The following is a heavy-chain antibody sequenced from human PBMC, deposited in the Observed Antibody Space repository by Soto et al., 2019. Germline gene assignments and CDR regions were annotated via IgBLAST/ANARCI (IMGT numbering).Heavy chain of an antibody. J-gene: IGHJ4*02. V-gene: IGHV3-30*18. Sequence: PGGSLRLSCGASGFTFGGYGIHWVRQAPGKGLEWVTGILFDGSDKYYADSVKGRFTISRENSKNTLYLQMNSLRTEDSAVYYCAKAGGGFGDFVDHWGQGTPVTVSS. CDR2: ILFDGSDK. CDR3: AKAGGGFGDFVDH. CDR1: GFTFGGYG. D-gene: IGHD3-10*01.